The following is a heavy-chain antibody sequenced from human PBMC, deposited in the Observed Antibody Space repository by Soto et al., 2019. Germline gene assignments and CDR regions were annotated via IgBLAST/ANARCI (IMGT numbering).Heavy chain of an antibody. CDR1: GFNFAKFA. Sequence: PGGSLRLSCAASGFNFAKFAMNWVRQAPGQGLEWVSAISVGVSTTYYADSVKGLFNISRDNSRNTVHLQIDSLRAEDTAIYYCAKELDLVLMLHAAYESWGQEIPVTGSS. CDR3: AKELDLVLMLHAAYES. V-gene: IGHV3-23*01. CDR2: ISVGVSTT. J-gene: IGHJ5*02. D-gene: IGHD2-8*01.